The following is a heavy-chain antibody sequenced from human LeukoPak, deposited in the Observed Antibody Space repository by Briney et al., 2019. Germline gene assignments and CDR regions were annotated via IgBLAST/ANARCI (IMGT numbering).Heavy chain of an antibody. CDR2: TSPSGGTI. Sequence: GGSLRLSCSASGFTFSSYSMNWVRQAPETGLEWLSYTSPSGGTIYYTDSVKGRFTMSRDNAQNALYLEMNSLRAEDTAVYYCAREKKTEWTTGAFDMWGQGTMVIVSS. CDR3: AREKKTEWTTGAFDM. D-gene: IGHD3-3*01. V-gene: IGHV3-48*04. J-gene: IGHJ3*02. CDR1: GFTFSSYS.